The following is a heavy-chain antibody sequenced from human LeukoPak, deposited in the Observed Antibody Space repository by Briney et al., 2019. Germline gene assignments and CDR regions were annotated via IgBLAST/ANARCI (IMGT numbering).Heavy chain of an antibody. CDR1: GFTFSTYA. Sequence: PGGSLSLSCSASGFTFSTYAMHWVRQAPGKGLEYVSAISSNGGSTDYADSVQGRFTISRDNSKNTVFLQMSSLRAEDTAVYYCVKDRWLDSSWWGQGTLVTVSS. V-gene: IGHV3-64D*06. D-gene: IGHD5-24*01. J-gene: IGHJ4*02. CDR2: ISSNGGST. CDR3: VKDRWLDSSW.